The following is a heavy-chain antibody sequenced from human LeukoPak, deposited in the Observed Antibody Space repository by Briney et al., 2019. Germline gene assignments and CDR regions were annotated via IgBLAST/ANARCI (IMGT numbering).Heavy chain of an antibody. D-gene: IGHD3-3*01. V-gene: IGHV4-34*01. CDR2: INLSGST. J-gene: IGHJ4*02. Sequence: PSETLSLTCGVSGGSFSGSYWGWIRQPPGKGLEWIGEINLSGSTNYNSSLTSRVTISLDTSKNQFPLNLRSVTTVDTAVYYCARVSISLFGVVTAHFDSWGQGTLVAVSS. CDR1: GGSFSGSY. CDR3: ARVSISLFGVVTAHFDS.